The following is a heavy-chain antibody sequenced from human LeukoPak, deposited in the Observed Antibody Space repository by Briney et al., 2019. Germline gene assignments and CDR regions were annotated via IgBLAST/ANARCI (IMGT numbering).Heavy chain of an antibody. J-gene: IGHJ4*02. V-gene: IGHV4-61*02. D-gene: IGHD3-3*01. CDR2: IYTSGST. Sequence: PSQTLSLTCTVSGGSISSGSYYWSWIRQPAGKGLEWIGRIYTSGSTNYNPSLKSRVTISVDTSKNQFSLKLSSVTAADTAVYYCALRGSYDFWSGYVDYWGQGTLVTVSS. CDR3: ALRGSYDFWSGYVDY. CDR1: GGSISSGSYY.